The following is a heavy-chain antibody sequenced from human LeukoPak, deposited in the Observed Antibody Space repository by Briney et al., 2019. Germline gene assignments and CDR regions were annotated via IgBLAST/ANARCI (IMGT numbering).Heavy chain of an antibody. CDR3: ERDLRVSRVAVAGMGDSY. D-gene: IGHD6-19*01. CDR1: GYTFTSYG. CDR2: ISAYNGNT. Sequence: ASVKVSCKASGYTFTSYGISWVRQAPGQGLEWMRWISAYNGNTNYAQKLQGRVTMTTDTSTSTAYMELRSLRSDDTAVYYCERDLRVSRVAVAGMGDSYWGQGTLVTVSS. V-gene: IGHV1-18*04. J-gene: IGHJ4*02.